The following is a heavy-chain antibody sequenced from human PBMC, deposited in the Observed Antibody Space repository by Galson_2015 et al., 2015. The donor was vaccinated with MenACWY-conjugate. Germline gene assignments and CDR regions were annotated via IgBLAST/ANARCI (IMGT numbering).Heavy chain of an antibody. CDR2: IDPHNFNT. J-gene: IGHJ6*02. V-gene: IGHV5-51*01. CDR1: GYSFTNYW. CDR3: ARHPPGGRGMDV. Sequence: QSGAEVKKPGESLKISCKGSGYSFTNYWIGWVRQMPGRGLEWMGLIDPHNFNTRYSPSFQGQVTISADESISTAFLQWSSLKASDTAMYYCARHPPGGRGMDVWGRGTTVTVSS. D-gene: IGHD1-26*01.